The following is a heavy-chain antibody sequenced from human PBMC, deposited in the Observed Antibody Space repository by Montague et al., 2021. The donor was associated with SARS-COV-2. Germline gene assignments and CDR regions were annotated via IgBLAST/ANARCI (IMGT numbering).Heavy chain of an antibody. J-gene: IGHJ4*02. Sequence: PALVKPTQTLTLTCTFSGFSLTTTGMCVSWIRQPPGKALEWLAIIDWDDDKYYSTSLKTRLTISKDTSKNQVVLTMTNMDPVDTATYYCAHRRSIVGGPYFDYWGQGTLVTVSS. V-gene: IGHV2-70*12. CDR2: IDWDDDK. CDR3: AHRRSIVGGPYFDY. CDR1: GFSLTTTGMC. D-gene: IGHD1-26*01.